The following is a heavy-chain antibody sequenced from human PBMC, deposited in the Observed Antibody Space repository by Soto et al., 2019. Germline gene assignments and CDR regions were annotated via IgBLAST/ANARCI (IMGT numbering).Heavy chain of an antibody. D-gene: IGHD2-2*01. CDR2: IIPIFGTA. Sequence: SVKVSCKASGGTFSSYAISWVRQAPGQGLEWMGGIIPIFGTANYAQKFQGRVTITADKSTSTAYMELSSLSSEDTAVYYCARDRGEPAIVVVPAAPYYYYYYGMDVWGQGTTVTVSS. V-gene: IGHV1-69*06. CDR3: ARDRGEPAIVVVPAAPYYYYYYGMDV. CDR1: GGTFSSYA. J-gene: IGHJ6*02.